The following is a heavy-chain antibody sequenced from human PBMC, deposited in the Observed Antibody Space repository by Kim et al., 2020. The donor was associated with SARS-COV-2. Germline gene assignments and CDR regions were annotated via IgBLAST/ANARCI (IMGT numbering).Heavy chain of an antibody. D-gene: IGHD1-1*01. CDR1: GFTFSSYG. V-gene: IGHV3-23*01. CDR3: AKGGGRQQRYFDY. Sequence: GRSLRLSCAASGFTFSSYGMSWVRQAPGKGLEWVSIISGTGGRTFYADSVNGRFTISRDNSKNTLYLQMSSLRAEDTAVYYCAKGGGRQQRYFDYWGQGT. J-gene: IGHJ4*02. CDR2: ISGTGGRT.